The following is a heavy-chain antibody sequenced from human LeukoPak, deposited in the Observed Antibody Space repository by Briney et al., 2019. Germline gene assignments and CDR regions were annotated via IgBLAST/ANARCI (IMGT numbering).Heavy chain of an antibody. CDR2: IHGDGSRT. CDR1: VFTFSRYW. V-gene: IGHV3-74*01. J-gene: IGHJ5*02. Sequence: GGSLRLSCAASVFTFSRYWMHCVRQAPGKGLGWVSHIHGDGSRTSYADSVKGRFTISRDNRRNIVYLQMNSLTVEDTAMYYCTRNPGGRNWFNPWGQGTLVTVFS. CDR3: TRNPGGRNWFNP.